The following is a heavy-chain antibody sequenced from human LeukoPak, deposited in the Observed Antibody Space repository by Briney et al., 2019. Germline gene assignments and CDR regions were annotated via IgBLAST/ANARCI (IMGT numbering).Heavy chain of an antibody. Sequence: SETLSLTCAVYGGSFSGYYWSWIRQPPGKGLEWIGEINHSGSTNYNPSLKSRVTISVDKSKNQVSLKLSSVTAADTAVYYCARGSRGYYYYDSSGYSNWFDPWGQGTLVTVSS. CDR3: ARGSRGYYYYDSSGYSNWFDP. D-gene: IGHD3-22*01. CDR2: INHSGST. V-gene: IGHV4-34*01. J-gene: IGHJ5*02. CDR1: GGSFSGYY.